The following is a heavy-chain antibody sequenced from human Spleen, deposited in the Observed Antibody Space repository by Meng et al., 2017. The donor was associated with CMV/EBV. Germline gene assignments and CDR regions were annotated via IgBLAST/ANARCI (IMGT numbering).Heavy chain of an antibody. V-gene: IGHV3-33*06. D-gene: IGHD6-13*01. J-gene: IGHJ4*02. CDR2: IWYDGSNR. Sequence: ASGFPFSSVALSWVRQAPGKGLEWVAVIWYDGSNRYYGDSVKGRFTISRENSKNTLYLQMDSLRAEDTAVYYCAKSTGGSSWYYFDYWGQGTLVTVSS. CDR1: GFPFSSVA. CDR3: AKSTGGSSWYYFDY.